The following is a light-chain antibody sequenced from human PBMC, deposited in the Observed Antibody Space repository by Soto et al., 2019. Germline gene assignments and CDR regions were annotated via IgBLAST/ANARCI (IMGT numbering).Light chain of an antibody. CDR2: GAS. CDR3: QQYNNWPGT. J-gene: IGKJ1*01. V-gene: IGKV3-15*01. CDR1: QSVSSN. Sequence: EIVMTQSPATLSVSPGERATLSCRASQSVSSNLAWYQQKPGQAPRLLIYGASTRATGIPARFSGSGSGTEFTLTISRLQSEDVAVYYCQQYNNWPGTFGQGTKVEIK.